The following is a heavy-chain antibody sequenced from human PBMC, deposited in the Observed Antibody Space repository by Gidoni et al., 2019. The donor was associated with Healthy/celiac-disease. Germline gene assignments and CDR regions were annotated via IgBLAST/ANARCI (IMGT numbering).Heavy chain of an antibody. CDR1: GFAFTSYA. J-gene: IGHJ6*02. Sequence: EVQLLESGGGLVQPGGSLGLSCAAFGFAFTSYAMSWVRQGPGKGLEWVAAISGSGGSTYYADSVKGRFTISRDNSKNTLYLQMNSLRAEDTAVYYCAKEYRHYYGSGEDVWGQGTTVTVSS. D-gene: IGHD3-10*01. V-gene: IGHV3-23*01. CDR3: AKEYRHYYGSGEDV. CDR2: ISGSGGST.